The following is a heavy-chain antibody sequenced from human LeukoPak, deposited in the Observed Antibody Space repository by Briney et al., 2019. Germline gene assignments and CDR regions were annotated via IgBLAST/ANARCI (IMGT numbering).Heavy chain of an antibody. CDR3: ARILVGATTAYYYYMDV. V-gene: IGHV1-69*13. Sequence: ASVKVSCKASGGTFSSYAISWVRQAPGQGLEWMGGIIPIFGTANYAQKFQGRVTITADESTSTAYMELGSLRSEDTAVYYCARILVGATTAYYYYMDVWGKGTTVTVSS. D-gene: IGHD1-26*01. CDR1: GGTFSSYA. J-gene: IGHJ6*03. CDR2: IIPIFGTA.